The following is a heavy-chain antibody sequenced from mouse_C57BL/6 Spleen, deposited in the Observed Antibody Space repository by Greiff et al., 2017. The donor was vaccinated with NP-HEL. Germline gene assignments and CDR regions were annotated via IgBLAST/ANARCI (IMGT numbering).Heavy chain of an antibody. J-gene: IGHJ1*03. Sequence: DVMLVESGGGLVQPKGSLKLSCAASGFSFNTYAMNWVRQAPGKGLEWVARIRSKSNNYATYYADSVKDRFTISRDDSESMLYLQMNNLKTEDTAMYYCVRQGDNWYFDVWGTGTTVTVSS. CDR1: GFSFNTYA. V-gene: IGHV10-1*01. CDR2: IRSKSNNYAT. CDR3: VRQGDNWYFDV.